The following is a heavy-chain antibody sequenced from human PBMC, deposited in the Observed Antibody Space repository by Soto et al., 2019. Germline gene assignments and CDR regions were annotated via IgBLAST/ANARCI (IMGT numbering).Heavy chain of an antibody. CDR1: GGTFNNHA. CDR2: IIPMFGTA. CDR3: ARGVHYDSSGYYYFY. J-gene: IGHJ4*02. V-gene: IGHV1-69*01. Sequence: QVQLVQSGAEVKKPGSSVKVSCKASGGTFNNHAISWVRQAPGQGLEWMGGIIPMFGTANYARKFQGRVTITADESTSTAYIELRSLRSEDTAVYYCARGVHYDSSGYYYFYWGQGTLVNVSS. D-gene: IGHD3-22*01.